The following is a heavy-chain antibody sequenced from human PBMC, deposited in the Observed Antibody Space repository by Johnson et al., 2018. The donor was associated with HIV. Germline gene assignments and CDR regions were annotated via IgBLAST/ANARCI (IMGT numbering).Heavy chain of an antibody. CDR1: GFTFSSYA. D-gene: IGHD1-26*01. J-gene: IGHJ3*02. Sequence: QMQLVESGGGVVQPGRSLRLSCAASGFTFSSYAMHWVRQAPGKGLEWVAVISYDGSNKYHADSLKGRFTISRDNSKNTLYLQINSLRAEDTAVYYCAGLGGSHDAFDIWGQGTTVTVSS. CDR3: AGLGGSHDAFDI. V-gene: IGHV3-30*14. CDR2: ISYDGSNK.